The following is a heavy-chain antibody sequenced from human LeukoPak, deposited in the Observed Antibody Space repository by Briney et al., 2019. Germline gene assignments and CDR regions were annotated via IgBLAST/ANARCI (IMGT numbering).Heavy chain of an antibody. Sequence: SETLSLTCAVSGYSISTGYYWAWIRQPPGKGLEWIGSIYHSGSTYYNPSLKSRVITSVDTSKNQFSLKMTSVTAADTAVYYCARAGPITMIVVRNINGAFDIWGQGTMVTVSS. CDR2: IYHSGST. J-gene: IGHJ3*02. V-gene: IGHV4-38-2*01. D-gene: IGHD3-22*01. CDR3: ARAGPITMIVVRNINGAFDI. CDR1: GYSISTGYY.